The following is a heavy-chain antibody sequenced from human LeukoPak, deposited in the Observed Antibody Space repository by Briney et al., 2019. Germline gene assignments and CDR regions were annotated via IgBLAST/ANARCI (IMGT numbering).Heavy chain of an antibody. J-gene: IGHJ5*02. D-gene: IGHD3-22*01. Sequence: SETLSLTCTVSGGSISSSSYYWGWIRQPPGKGLEWIGSIYYSGSTYYNPSLKSRVTISVDTSKNQFSLKLSSVTAADTAVYYCARGSLYYYDSSNNWFDPWGQGTLVTVSS. CDR3: ARGSLYYYDSSNNWFDP. CDR1: GGSISSSSYY. V-gene: IGHV4-39*01. CDR2: IYYSGST.